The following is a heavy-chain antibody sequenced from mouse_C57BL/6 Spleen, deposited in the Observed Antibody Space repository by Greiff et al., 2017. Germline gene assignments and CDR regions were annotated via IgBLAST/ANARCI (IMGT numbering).Heavy chain of an antibody. Sequence: QVQLKESGPELVKPGASVKISCKASGYAFSSSWMNWVKQRPGKGLEWIGRIYPGDGDTNYNGKFKGKATLTADKSSSTAYMQLSSLTSEDSAVYSCARSGHYYGSSYRYFDVWGTGTTVTVSS. J-gene: IGHJ1*03. V-gene: IGHV1-82*01. CDR1: GYAFSSSW. CDR3: ARSGHYYGSSYRYFDV. D-gene: IGHD1-1*01. CDR2: IYPGDGDT.